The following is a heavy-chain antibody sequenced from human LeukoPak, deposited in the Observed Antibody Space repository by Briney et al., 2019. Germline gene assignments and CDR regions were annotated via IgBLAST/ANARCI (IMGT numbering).Heavy chain of an antibody. CDR1: GFTFSDYY. V-gene: IGHV3-11*05. CDR2: ISGSGGYT. D-gene: IGHD4-23*01. CDR3: ARDDYGGNRLVDY. Sequence: GGSLRLSCAASGFTFSDYYMSWIRQAPGKGLDWVSFISGSGGYTHYADSVKGRFTISRDNAKNSLYLQMNSLRAEDTAVYYCARDDYGGNRLVDYWGQGTLVTVSS. J-gene: IGHJ4*02.